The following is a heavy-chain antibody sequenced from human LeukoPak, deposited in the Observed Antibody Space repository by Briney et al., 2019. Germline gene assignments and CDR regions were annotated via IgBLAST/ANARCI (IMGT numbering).Heavy chain of an antibody. CDR2: IIPIFGTA. D-gene: IGHD3-3*01. Sequence: SVKVSCKASGGTFSSYAISWVRQAPGQGLEWMGGIIPIFGTANYAQKFQGRVTITAYESTSTAYMELSSLRSEDTAVYYCARHRYFWSGYYYYYYYYMDVWGKGTTVTVSS. CDR3: ARHRYFWSGYYYYYYYYMDV. CDR1: GGTFSSYA. V-gene: IGHV1-69*01. J-gene: IGHJ6*03.